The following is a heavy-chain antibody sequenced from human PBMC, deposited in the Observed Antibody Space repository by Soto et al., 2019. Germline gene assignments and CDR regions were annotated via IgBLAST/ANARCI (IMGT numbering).Heavy chain of an antibody. V-gene: IGHV3-30*18. D-gene: IGHD3-22*01. CDR1: GFTFSNYG. CDR3: AKDNRFYYASSSYPSWYYYGMDV. J-gene: IGHJ6*02. CDR2: IAHDESNK. Sequence: QVQLVESGGGVVQPGRSLRLSCAASGFTFSNYGMHWVRQAPGKGLEWVTVIAHDESNKDYADSVKGRFTISRDNAKNTVYLQMNSLRVEDTAVYYCAKDNRFYYASSSYPSWYYYGMDVWGQGTTVTVSS.